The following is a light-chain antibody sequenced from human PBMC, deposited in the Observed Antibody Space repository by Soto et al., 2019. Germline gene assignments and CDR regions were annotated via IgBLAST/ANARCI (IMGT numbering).Light chain of an antibody. CDR2: AAS. V-gene: IGKV1-12*01. CDR3: QQASSFPHT. J-gene: IGKJ2*01. Sequence: DIQMTQSPSTVSASVGDRVTITCRASQPISSWLAWFRQRPGKAPELLIYAASTLHSGVPSRFSGSRSGTYFALTISGLQPEDFATYYCQQASSFPHTFRQGTRVDIK. CDR1: QPISSW.